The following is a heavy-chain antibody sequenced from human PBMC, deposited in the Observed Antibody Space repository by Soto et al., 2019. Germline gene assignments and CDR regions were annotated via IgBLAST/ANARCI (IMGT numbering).Heavy chain of an antibody. CDR2: IGADNGDT. CDR1: GYTFSTYG. V-gene: IGHV1-18*01. D-gene: IGHD3-9*01. J-gene: IGHJ5*02. CDR3: ARDLKAAEGLDP. Sequence: QVQLVQSGAEVKKPGASVKVSCKASGYTFSTYGFSWVRQAPGQGLEWMGWIGADNGDTNYAQNFQGRVTMTTDTAPTTSYMELRSLTSDGTTEYFSARDLKAAEGLDPWGQGTLVTVSS.